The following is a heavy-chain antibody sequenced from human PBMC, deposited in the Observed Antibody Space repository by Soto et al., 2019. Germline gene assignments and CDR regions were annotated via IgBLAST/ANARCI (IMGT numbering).Heavy chain of an antibody. CDR1: GFTFSSYA. CDR3: ARDYGDNVPYYFDY. Sequence: QVQLVESGGGVVQPGRSLRLSCAASGFTFSSYAMHWVRQAPGKGLEWVAVISYDGSNKYYADSVKGRFTISRDNSKNTLYLQMNSLRAEDTAVDYCARDYGDNVPYYFDYWGQGTLVTVSS. V-gene: IGHV3-30-3*01. J-gene: IGHJ4*02. CDR2: ISYDGSNK. D-gene: IGHD4-17*01.